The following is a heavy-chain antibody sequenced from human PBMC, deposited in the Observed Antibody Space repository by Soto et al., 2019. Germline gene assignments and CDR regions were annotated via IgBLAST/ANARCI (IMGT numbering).Heavy chain of an antibody. J-gene: IGHJ4*02. CDR3: ARGPGVRYSYGEEDFDY. CDR2: IYYSGST. CDR1: GGSISSGGYY. Sequence: QVQLQESGPGLVKPSQTLSLTCTVSGGSISSGGYYWSWIRQHPGKGLEWIGYIYYSGSTYYNPSLKRRVTISVDTSKNQFSLKLSSVTAADTAVYYCARGPGVRYSYGEEDFDYWGQGTLVTVSS. D-gene: IGHD5-18*01. V-gene: IGHV4-31*03.